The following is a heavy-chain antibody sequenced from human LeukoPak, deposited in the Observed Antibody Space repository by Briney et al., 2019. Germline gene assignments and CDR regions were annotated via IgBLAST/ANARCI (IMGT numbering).Heavy chain of an antibody. Sequence: SETLSLTCTVSGGSISSYYWRWIRQPPGKGLEWIGYIYYSGSTNYNPSLQSRVTISVDTSKNQFSLKLSSVTAADTTVYYCAWFGEFDDYWGQGTLVTVSS. CDR1: GGSISSYY. CDR3: AWFGEFDDY. J-gene: IGHJ4*02. V-gene: IGHV4-59*01. CDR2: IYYSGST. D-gene: IGHD3-10*01.